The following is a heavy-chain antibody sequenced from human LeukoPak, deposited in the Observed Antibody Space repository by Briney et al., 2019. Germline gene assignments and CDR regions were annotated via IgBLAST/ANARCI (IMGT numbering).Heavy chain of an antibody. CDR1: GGTFSSYA. CDR2: IIPILGIA. V-gene: IGHV1-69*04. J-gene: IGHJ3*02. Sequence: SVKVSCKASGGTFSSYAISWVRQAPGQGLEWMGRIIPILGIADYAQKFQGRVTITADKSTSTAYMELSSLRSEDTAVYYCARDVEMATIDAFDIWGQGTMVTVSS. CDR3: ARDVEMATIDAFDI. D-gene: IGHD5-24*01.